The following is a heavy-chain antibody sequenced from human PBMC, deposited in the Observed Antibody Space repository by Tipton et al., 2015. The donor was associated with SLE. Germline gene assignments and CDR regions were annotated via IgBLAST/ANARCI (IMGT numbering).Heavy chain of an antibody. CDR2: IYISGST. V-gene: IGHV4-4*07. J-gene: IGHJ3*02. Sequence: TLSLTCTVSGGSISSHYWSWIRQPAGKGLEWIERIYISGSTNYNPSLKSRVTMSVDTSKNQFSLKLSSVTAADTAVYYCAGCGSGILDAFDIWGQGTMVTVSS. D-gene: IGHD3-10*01. CDR1: GGSISSHY. CDR3: AGCGSGILDAFDI.